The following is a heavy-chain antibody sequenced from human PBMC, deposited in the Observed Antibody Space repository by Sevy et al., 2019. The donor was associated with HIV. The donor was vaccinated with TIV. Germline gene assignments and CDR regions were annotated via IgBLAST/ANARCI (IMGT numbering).Heavy chain of an antibody. CDR3: ARGGYYDSSGYSTASH. D-gene: IGHD3-22*01. CDR2: ISYDGSNK. Sequence: GGSLRLSCAASGFTFSSYAMHWVRQAPGKGLEWVAVISYDGSNKYYANSVKGRFTISRDNSKNTLYLQMNSLRAEDTAVYYCARGGYYDSSGYSTASHWGQGTLVTVSS. V-gene: IGHV3-30-3*01. J-gene: IGHJ4*02. CDR1: GFTFSSYA.